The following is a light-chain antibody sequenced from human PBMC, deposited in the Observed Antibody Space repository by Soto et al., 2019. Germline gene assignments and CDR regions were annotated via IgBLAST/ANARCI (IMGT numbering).Light chain of an antibody. V-gene: IGKV3-15*01. CDR3: QHYNNRPWT. CDR1: QSVSSN. Sequence: EIVLTQSPGTLSVSPGERVTLSCRASQSVSSNLAWYQHKPGRSPRLLIYGASTRATDIPATFSGSGSGTEFTLTISSLQSEDFAVYYCQHYNNRPWTFGQGTKVDIK. CDR2: GAS. J-gene: IGKJ1*01.